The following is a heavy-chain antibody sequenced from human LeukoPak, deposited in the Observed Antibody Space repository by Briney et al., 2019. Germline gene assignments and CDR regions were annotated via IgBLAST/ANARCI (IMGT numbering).Heavy chain of an antibody. Sequence: GGSLRLSCAASGFTFSSYAMSWVRQAPGKGLKGVSAVSGSGGSTDYADSVKVRFTISRDNSKNTLYLQMNSLRAEDTAVYYCAKDQGGYCRSTSCYTEPETDYWGQGTLVTVSS. CDR1: GFTFSSYA. CDR2: VSGSGGST. J-gene: IGHJ4*02. CDR3: AKDQGGYCRSTSCYTEPETDY. D-gene: IGHD2-2*02. V-gene: IGHV3-23*01.